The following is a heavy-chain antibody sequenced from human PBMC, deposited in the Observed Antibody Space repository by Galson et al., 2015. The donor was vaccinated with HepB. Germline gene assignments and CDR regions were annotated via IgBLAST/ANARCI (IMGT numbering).Heavy chain of an antibody. Sequence: SVKVSCKASGYTFTSYGISWVRQAPGQGLEWMGWISAYNGNTNYAQKPQGRVTMTTDTSTSTAYMELRSLRSDDTAVYYCARGRPQSGSYAELVDYWGQGTLVTVSS. J-gene: IGHJ4*02. CDR1: GYTFTSYG. CDR2: ISAYNGNT. V-gene: IGHV1-18*01. D-gene: IGHD3-10*01. CDR3: ARGRPQSGSYAELVDY.